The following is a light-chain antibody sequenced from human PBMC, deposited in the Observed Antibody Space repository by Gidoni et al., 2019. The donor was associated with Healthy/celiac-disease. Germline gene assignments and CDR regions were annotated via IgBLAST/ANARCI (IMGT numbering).Light chain of an antibody. V-gene: IGLV1-40*01. CDR1: SSNIGAGYD. CDR3: QSYDSSLSGSNV. J-gene: IGLJ1*01. CDR2: GNS. Sequence: QSVLTQPPSGAGAPGQRVTISCTGSSSNIGAGYDVHWYQQLPGTAPKLLIYGNSNRPSGVPDRFSCSKSGTSASLAITGLQAEDEADYYCQSYDSSLSGSNVFGTGTKVTVL.